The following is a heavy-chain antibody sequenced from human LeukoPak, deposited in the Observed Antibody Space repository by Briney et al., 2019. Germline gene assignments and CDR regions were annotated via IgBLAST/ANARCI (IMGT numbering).Heavy chain of an antibody. D-gene: IGHD2-15*01. CDR2: IYYSGNS. V-gene: IGHV4-59*01. CDR1: GGSISSYY. Sequence: PSETLSLTCTVSGGSISSYYWNWIRQPPGKGLEWIGYIYYSGNSNYNPSLKSRVTISADTSKNEFSLKLSSVTAADTAIYYCATRSTGVAATFDSWGQGALVTVSS. J-gene: IGHJ4*02. CDR3: ATRSTGVAATFDS.